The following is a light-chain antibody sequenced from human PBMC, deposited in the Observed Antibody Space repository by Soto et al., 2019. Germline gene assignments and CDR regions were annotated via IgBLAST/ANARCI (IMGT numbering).Light chain of an antibody. CDR1: QSVSIN. CDR2: DAS. V-gene: IGKV3D-15*01. CDR3: QQYNNWHPLT. J-gene: IGKJ4*01. Sequence: EIVMTQSPGTLSVSQGERATLSCRASQSVSINLAWYQQKPGQAPRLLIYDASTRATGIPARFSGSGSGTEFTLTISSLQSKDVAVYYCQQYNNWHPLTFGGGTKVEIK.